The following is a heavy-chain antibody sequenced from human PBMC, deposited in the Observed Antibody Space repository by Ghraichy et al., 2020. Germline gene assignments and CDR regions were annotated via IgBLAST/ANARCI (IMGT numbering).Heavy chain of an antibody. J-gene: IGHJ4*02. CDR3: AKLTPELDY. Sequence: GESLNISCAASGFTFSSYGMHWVRQAPGKGLEWVAVISYDGSNKYYADSVKGRFTISRDNSKNTLYLQMNSLRAEDTAVYYCAKLTPELDYWGQGTLVTVSS. CDR1: GFTFSSYG. CDR2: ISYDGSNK. V-gene: IGHV3-30*18.